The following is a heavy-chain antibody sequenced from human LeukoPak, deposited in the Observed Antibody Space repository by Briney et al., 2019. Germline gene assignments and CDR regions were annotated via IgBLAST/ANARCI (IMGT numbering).Heavy chain of an antibody. CDR2: INHSGST. V-gene: IGHV4-34*01. CDR1: GGSFSGYY. Sequence: PSETPSLTCAVYGGSFSGYYWSWIRQPPGKGLEWIGEINHSGSTNYNPSLKSRVTISVDTSKNQFSLKLSSVTAADTAVYYCARGYYYYYYYMDVWGKGTTVTVSS. J-gene: IGHJ6*03. CDR3: ARGYYYYYYYMDV.